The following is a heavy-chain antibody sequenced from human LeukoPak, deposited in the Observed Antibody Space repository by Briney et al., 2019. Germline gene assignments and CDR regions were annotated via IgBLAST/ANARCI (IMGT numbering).Heavy chain of an antibody. CDR3: ARTRVTTHLYYYYMDV. Sequence: SETLSLTCTVSGGSISSSSYYWGWIRQPPGKGLEWIGSIYYSGSTYYNPSLKSRVTISVDTSKNQFSLKLSSVTAADTAVYYCARTRVTTHLYYYYMDVWGKGTTVTVSS. CDR1: GGSISSSSYY. V-gene: IGHV4-39*07. CDR2: IYYSGST. J-gene: IGHJ6*03. D-gene: IGHD4-17*01.